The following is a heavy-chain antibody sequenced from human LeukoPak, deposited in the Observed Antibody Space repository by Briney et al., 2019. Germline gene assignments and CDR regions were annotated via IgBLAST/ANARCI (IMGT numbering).Heavy chain of an antibody. Sequence: PSETLSLTCAVYGGSFSGYYWSWIRQPPGKGLEWIGEINHSGSTNYNPSLKSRVTISVDTSKNQFSLKLSSVTAADTAVYYCARGRLVYYDFWSGYYSRGVGSYYFDYWGQGTLVTVSS. CDR1: GGSFSGYY. CDR2: INHSGST. J-gene: IGHJ4*02. D-gene: IGHD3-3*01. V-gene: IGHV4-34*01. CDR3: ARGRLVYYDFWSGYYSRGVGSYYFDY.